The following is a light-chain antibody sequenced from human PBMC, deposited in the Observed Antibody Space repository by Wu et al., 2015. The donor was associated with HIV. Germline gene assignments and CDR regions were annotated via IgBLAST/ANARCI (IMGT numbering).Light chain of an antibody. CDR2: GAS. J-gene: IGKJ2*01. CDR1: RSISLN. Sequence: EIVLTQSPGTLSLSPGERATLSCRASRSISLNFLAWYQQRPGQPPRLLIFGASSRATGIPDRFSGSGSGTEFTLTISSMQSEDFAVYYCQQYNNWLGTFGQGTKLEIK. V-gene: IGKV3D-15*01. CDR3: QQYNNWLGT.